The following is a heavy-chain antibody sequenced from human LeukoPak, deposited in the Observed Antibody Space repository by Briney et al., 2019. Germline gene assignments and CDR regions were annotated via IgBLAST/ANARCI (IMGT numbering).Heavy chain of an antibody. CDR2: IRSKAYGGTT. CDR1: GFTFGDYA. Sequence: GRSLRLSRTASGFTFGDYAMSWVRQAPGKRLEWVGFIRSKAYGGTTKYAASVKGRFTISRDDSKRIAYLQMNSLKTEDTAVYYCTRVGRKGTVTTWGYWGQGTLVTVSS. CDR3: TRVGRKGTVTTWGY. D-gene: IGHD4-17*01. V-gene: IGHV3-49*04. J-gene: IGHJ4*02.